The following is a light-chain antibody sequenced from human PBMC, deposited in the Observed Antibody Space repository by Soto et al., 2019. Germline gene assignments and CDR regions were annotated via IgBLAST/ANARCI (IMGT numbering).Light chain of an antibody. Sequence: DIRMTLSPSSLSASVRDRVTITCRASQSISSYLNWYQQKPGKAPKILIYHASSLETGVPSRFSGSGSGTEFTLTISSVQPDDFASYYCQHYNSYGTFGQGTKVDIK. CDR1: QSISSY. J-gene: IGKJ1*01. V-gene: IGKV1-5*01. CDR3: QHYNSYGT. CDR2: HAS.